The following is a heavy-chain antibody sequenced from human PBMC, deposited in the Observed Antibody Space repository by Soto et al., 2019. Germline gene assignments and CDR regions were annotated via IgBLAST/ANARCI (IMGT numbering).Heavy chain of an antibody. D-gene: IGHD2-15*01. J-gene: IGHJ1*01. Sequence: QVQLVQSGAELKNPGASVNVACKASGYKFTTYFIHWVRQAPGQGLEWMGMIHPSGDTGYAQKFRGRVTMTIDTSTTTAYMELRNLTSEDTAVYFSVRGYCTTSPCSGDFQFWGQGTLVTVSS. CDR2: IHPSGDT. CDR3: VRGYCTTSPCSGDFQF. CDR1: GYKFTTYF. V-gene: IGHV1-46*01.